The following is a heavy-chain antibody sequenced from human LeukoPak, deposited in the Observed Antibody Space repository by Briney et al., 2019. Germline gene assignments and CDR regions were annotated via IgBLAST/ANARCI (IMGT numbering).Heavy chain of an antibody. CDR3: ARLGPPYYDYVWGSYRYSPYYYYYMDV. Sequence: SETLSLTCTVSGGSISSSSYYWGWIRQPPGKGLEWIGSIYYSGSTYYNPSLKSRVTISVDTSKNQFSLKLSSATAADTAVYYCARLGPPYYDYVWGSYRYSPYYYYYMDVWGKGTTVTVSS. J-gene: IGHJ6*03. V-gene: IGHV4-39*01. CDR2: IYYSGST. D-gene: IGHD3-16*02. CDR1: GGSISSSSYY.